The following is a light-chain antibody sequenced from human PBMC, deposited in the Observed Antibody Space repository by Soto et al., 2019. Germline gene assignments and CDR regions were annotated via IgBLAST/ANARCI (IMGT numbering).Light chain of an antibody. Sequence: EIVMTQSPATLSVSPGERATLSCRASQSVSSNLAWYQQKPGQAPRLLIYGASTRATGIPARFSGSGSGTEFTLTLSSLQSEDCAVYYCQQYNNWPSWTFVQGTKVEIK. V-gene: IGKV3-15*01. CDR2: GAS. CDR1: QSVSSN. CDR3: QQYNNWPSWT. J-gene: IGKJ1*01.